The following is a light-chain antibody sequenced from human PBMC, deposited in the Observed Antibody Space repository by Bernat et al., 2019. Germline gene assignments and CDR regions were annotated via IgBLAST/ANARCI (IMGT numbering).Light chain of an antibody. CDR3: QQRNYGPT. J-gene: IGKJ4*01. CDR2: DAS. V-gene: IGKV3-11*01. Sequence: VLTQSPATLSLSPGERATLSCRASQSVRNYLAWYQQKPGQSLRLLIYDASNRVTGIPARFSGSGSGTDFTLPISSLEPEDFAVYYCQQRNYGPTFGEGTKVEFK. CDR1: QSVRNY.